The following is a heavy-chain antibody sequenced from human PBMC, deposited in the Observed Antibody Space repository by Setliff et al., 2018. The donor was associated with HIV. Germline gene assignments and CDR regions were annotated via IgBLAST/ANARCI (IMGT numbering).Heavy chain of an antibody. V-gene: IGHV3-30*07. CDR3: ARWSGRTGGV. J-gene: IGHJ4*02. Sequence: GGSLRLSCVASGFTFRTFAMNWVRQAPGKGLEWVSVISYDGTRTSYADSVKGRFTISRDNAKNSLYLQMSNLRVDDTAVYYCARWSGRTGGVWGQGTLVTVSS. D-gene: IGHD3-10*01. CDR1: GFTFRTFA. CDR2: ISYDGTRT.